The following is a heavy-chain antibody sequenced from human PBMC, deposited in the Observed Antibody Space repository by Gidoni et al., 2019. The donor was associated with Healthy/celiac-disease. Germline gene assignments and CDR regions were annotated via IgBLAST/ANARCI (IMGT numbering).Heavy chain of an antibody. CDR3: ARGRSTTGTTSQIDY. J-gene: IGHJ4*02. CDR2: MYHSGST. Sequence: QVQLQESGPGLVKPSETLSLTCAVSGYSISSGYYLGWIRQPPGKGLEWIGRMYHSGSTYSNPSLKSRVTISVDTSKNQFSLKLISVTAADTAVYYCARGRSTTGTTSQIDYWGQGTLVTVSS. V-gene: IGHV4-38-2*01. CDR1: GYSISSGYY. D-gene: IGHD1-1*01.